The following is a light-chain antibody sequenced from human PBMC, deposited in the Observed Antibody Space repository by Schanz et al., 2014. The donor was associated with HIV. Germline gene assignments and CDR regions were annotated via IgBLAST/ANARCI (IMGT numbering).Light chain of an antibody. CDR1: QSISSW. Sequence: DIQLTQSPSTLSASVGDRVTITCRASQSISSWLAWYQLKPGKAPKLLIYKASSLKSGVPSRFSGSGSGTEFTLTISSLQPDDFATYYCQQYNTKPYTFGQGTKLEIK. V-gene: IGKV1-5*03. CDR3: QQYNTKPYT. J-gene: IGKJ2*01. CDR2: KAS.